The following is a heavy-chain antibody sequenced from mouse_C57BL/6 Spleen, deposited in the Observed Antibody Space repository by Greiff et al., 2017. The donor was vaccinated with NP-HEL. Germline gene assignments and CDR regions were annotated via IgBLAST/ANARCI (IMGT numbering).Heavy chain of an antibody. J-gene: IGHJ2*01. V-gene: IGHV3-6*01. D-gene: IGHD3-2*02. CDR3: AREDSSGYDDY. CDR2: ISYDGSN. Sequence: EVQLVESGPGLVKPSQSLSLTCSVTGYSITSGYYWNWIRQFPGNKLEWMGYISYDGSNNYNPSLKNRISITRDTSKNQLFLKLNSVTTEDTATYYCAREDSSGYDDYWGQGTTLTVSS. CDR1: GYSITSGYY.